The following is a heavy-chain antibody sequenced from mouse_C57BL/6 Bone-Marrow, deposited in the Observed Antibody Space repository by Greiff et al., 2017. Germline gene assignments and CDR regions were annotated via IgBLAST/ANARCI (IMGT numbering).Heavy chain of an antibody. J-gene: IGHJ4*01. CDR3: ARRGAYYSNYDYAMDY. D-gene: IGHD2-5*01. CDR2: ISNLAYSI. V-gene: IGHV5-15*01. CDR1: GFTFSDYG. Sequence: EVQLVESGGGLVQPGGSLKLSCAASGFTFSDYGLAWVRQAPRKGPEWVAFISNLAYSIYYAEPVTGRFTISRENAKNTLYLERSSLRSEETAMYYCARRGAYYSNYDYAMDYWGQGTSVTVSA.